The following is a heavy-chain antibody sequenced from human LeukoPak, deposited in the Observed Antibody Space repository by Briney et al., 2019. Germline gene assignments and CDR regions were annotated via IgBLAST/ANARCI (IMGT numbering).Heavy chain of an antibody. D-gene: IGHD3-10*01. CDR2: TNPNSGGT. CDR1: GYTFTGYY. CDR3: ARVPQPPLIPWGVTPRGLRFDP. Sequence: ASVKVSCKASGYTFTGYYMHWVRQAPGQGLEWMGWTNPNSGGTNYAQKFQGRVTMTRDTSISTAYMELSRLRSDDTAVYYCARVPQPPLIPWGVTPRGLRFDPWGQGTLVTVSS. J-gene: IGHJ5*02. V-gene: IGHV1-2*02.